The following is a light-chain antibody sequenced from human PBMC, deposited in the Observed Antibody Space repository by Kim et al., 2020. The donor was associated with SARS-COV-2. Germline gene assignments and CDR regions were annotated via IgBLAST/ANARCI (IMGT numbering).Light chain of an antibody. CDR1: SLRSYY. Sequence: ELTQDPAVSVALGQTVRITCQGDSLRSYYATWYQQKPGQAPILVIYGKNNRPSGIPDRFSGSSSGNTASLTITGTQAGDEADYYRNSRDSNDNVVFGGGTQLTVL. CDR3: NSRDSNDNVV. V-gene: IGLV3-19*01. CDR2: GKN. J-gene: IGLJ2*01.